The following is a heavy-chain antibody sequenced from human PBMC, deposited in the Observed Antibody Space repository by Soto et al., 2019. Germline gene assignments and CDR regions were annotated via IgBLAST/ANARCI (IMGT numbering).Heavy chain of an antibody. CDR2: ISAYNGNT. D-gene: IGHD2-15*01. Sequence: GASVKVSCKASGYTLTSYGISWVRQAPGQGLEWMGWISAYNGNTNYAQKLQGRVTMTTDTSTSTAYMELRSLRSDDTAVYYCARDGDCSGGSCYSSWFDPWGQGTLVTVSS. CDR1: GYTLTSYG. J-gene: IGHJ5*02. V-gene: IGHV1-18*01. CDR3: ARDGDCSGGSCYSSWFDP.